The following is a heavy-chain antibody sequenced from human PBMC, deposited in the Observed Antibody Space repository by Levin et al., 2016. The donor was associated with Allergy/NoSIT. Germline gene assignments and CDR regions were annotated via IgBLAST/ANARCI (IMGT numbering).Heavy chain of an antibody. Sequence: GGSLRLSCAASGFTFSSYSMNWVRQAPGKGLEWVSYISSSSSTIYYADSVKGRFTISRDNAKNSLYLQMNSLRAEDTAVYYCASNPTGYSSSWAVYFDYWGQGTLVTVSS. CDR2: ISSSSSTI. V-gene: IGHV3-48*01. CDR1: GFTFSSYS. D-gene: IGHD6-13*01. J-gene: IGHJ4*02. CDR3: ASNPTGYSSSWAVYFDY.